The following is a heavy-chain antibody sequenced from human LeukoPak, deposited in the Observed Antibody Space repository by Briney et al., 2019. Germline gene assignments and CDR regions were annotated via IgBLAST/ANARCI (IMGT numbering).Heavy chain of an antibody. Sequence: PGGSLRLSCAASGLTFDDYAMHWVRQAPGKGLERVSGISWNSGSIGYADSVKGRFTISRDNAKNSLYLQMNSLRAEDTALYYCAKSRGRVAARVSLDYWGQGTLVTVSS. J-gene: IGHJ4*02. CDR1: GLTFDDYA. CDR3: AKSRGRVAARVSLDY. CDR2: ISWNSGSI. D-gene: IGHD2-15*01. V-gene: IGHV3-9*01.